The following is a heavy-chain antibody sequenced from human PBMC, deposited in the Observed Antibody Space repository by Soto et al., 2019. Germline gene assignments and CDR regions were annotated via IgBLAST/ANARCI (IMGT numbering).Heavy chain of an antibody. V-gene: IGHV3-23*01. Sequence: GGSLRLSCAASGLTFSSYAMIWVRQAPVNGLELVSGISGIFGTTYYADSVKGRFTISRDNSKKTLSLQMNSLRAEDTAVYYFAKDRKVYELWGQGTLVTVSX. CDR3: AKDRKVYEL. CDR2: ISGIFGTT. CDR1: GLTFSSYA. J-gene: IGHJ4*02. D-gene: IGHD3-16*01.